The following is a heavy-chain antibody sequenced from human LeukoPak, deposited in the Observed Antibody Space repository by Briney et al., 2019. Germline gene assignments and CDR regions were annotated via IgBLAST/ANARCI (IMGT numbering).Heavy chain of an antibody. Sequence: ASVKGSCTGSGYTFTRYYIHWVRQAPGQGVEWMGIINPSGGSTSYAQKFQGRVTMTRDTSTSAVYMELSSLRSEDTAVYYCARAHYYGMDVWGQGTTVTVSS. CDR2: INPSGGST. J-gene: IGHJ6*02. CDR3: ARAHYYGMDV. V-gene: IGHV1-46*01. CDR1: GYTFTRYY.